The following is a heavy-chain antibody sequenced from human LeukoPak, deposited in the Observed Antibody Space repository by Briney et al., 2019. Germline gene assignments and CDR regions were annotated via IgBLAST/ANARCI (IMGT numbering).Heavy chain of an antibody. CDR3: AKDRLQVETAQFVD. D-gene: IGHD5-12*01. CDR1: GFTVSSNY. V-gene: IGHV3-23*01. CDR2: LSGGADRT. J-gene: IGHJ4*02. Sequence: GGSLRLSCAASGFTVSSNYMSWVRQAPGKGLEWVSSLSGGADRTYYADSVKGRFTISRDNSKNTLYLQMNSLRAEDAAVYYCAKDRLQVETAQFVDWGQGTLVTVSS.